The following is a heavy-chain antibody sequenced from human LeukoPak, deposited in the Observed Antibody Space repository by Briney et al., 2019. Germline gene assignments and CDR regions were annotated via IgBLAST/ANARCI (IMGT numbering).Heavy chain of an antibody. CDR1: GFTLRNYE. Sequence: PGGSLRLSCAASGFTLRNYEMNWVRQPPGKGREWVSYSSASGNTIYYAESVKGRFTISRDNAKNSLYLKMNRLRAEDTAVYYCTRDPTGGNHYGPFDYWGQGTLVTVSS. V-gene: IGHV3-48*03. CDR3: TRDPTGGNHYGPFDY. D-gene: IGHD2-8*02. CDR2: SSASGNTI. J-gene: IGHJ4*02.